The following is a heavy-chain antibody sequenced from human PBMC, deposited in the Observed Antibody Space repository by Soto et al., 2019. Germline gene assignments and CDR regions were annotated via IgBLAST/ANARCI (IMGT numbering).Heavy chain of an antibody. J-gene: IGHJ4*02. CDR1: GDTFTSYY. V-gene: IGHV1-46*01. CDR2: INPSGDT. Sequence: QVQLVQSGAEVKKPGASVKISCKASGDTFTSYYMHWVRQAPGQGLEWMGIINPSGDTSYAQKFRGRVTRTGDTATSTVYMELSSLRSEDTAVYYCARVYCSGGGCYGIDYWGQGTLVTVSS. D-gene: IGHD2-15*01. CDR3: ARVYCSGGGCYGIDY.